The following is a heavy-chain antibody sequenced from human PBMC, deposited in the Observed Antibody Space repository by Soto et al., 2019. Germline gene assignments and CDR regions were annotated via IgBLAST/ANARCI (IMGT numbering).Heavy chain of an antibody. CDR1: GGTFSSYA. Sequence: QVQLVQSVAEVKKPGSSVKVSCKASGGTFSSYAISWVRQAPGQGLEWMGGIIPIFGTANYAQKFQSRVTITADKSTSTAYMELSSLRSEDTAVDYWAREDIGGNRRPVDDYYGRGVWRHGTTVTFSA. D-gene: IGHD2-15*01. V-gene: IGHV1-69*06. CDR3: AREDIGGNRRPVDDYYGRGV. CDR2: IIPIFGTA. J-gene: IGHJ6*01.